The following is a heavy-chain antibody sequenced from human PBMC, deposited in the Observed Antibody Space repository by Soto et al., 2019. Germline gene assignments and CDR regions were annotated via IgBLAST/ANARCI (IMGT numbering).Heavy chain of an antibody. D-gene: IGHD3-22*01. J-gene: IGHJ4*02. CDR1: GGTFSSYT. CDR3: ARDPGYDSSGEDY. Sequence: QVQLVQSGAEVKKPGSSVKVSFKASGGTFSSYTISWVRQAPGQGLEWMGRSIPILGIANYAQKFQGRVRINADKSTRTAYMELSSLRSEDTSVYYCARDPGYDSSGEDYWGQGTLVTVSS. V-gene: IGHV1-69*08. CDR2: SIPILGIA.